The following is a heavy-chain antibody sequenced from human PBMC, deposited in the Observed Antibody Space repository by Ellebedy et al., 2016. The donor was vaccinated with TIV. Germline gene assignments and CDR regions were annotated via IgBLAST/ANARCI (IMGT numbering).Heavy chain of an antibody. V-gene: IGHV5-51*01. Sequence: GGSLRLSXKGSGYSFTSYWIGWVRQMPGKGLEWMGIIYPGDSDTRYSPSFQGQVTISADKSISTAYLQWSSLKASDTAMYYCARPMAMVRGSYGMDVWGQGTTVTVSS. CDR2: IYPGDSDT. D-gene: IGHD3-10*01. CDR1: GYSFTSYW. CDR3: ARPMAMVRGSYGMDV. J-gene: IGHJ6*02.